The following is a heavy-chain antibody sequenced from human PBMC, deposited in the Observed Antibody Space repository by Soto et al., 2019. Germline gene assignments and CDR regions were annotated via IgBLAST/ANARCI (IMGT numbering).Heavy chain of an antibody. J-gene: IGHJ6*02. Sequence: QVQLVESGGGVVQPGRSLRLSCAASGFTFSSYGMHWVRQAPGKGLEWVAVIWYDGSNKYYADSVKGRFTISRDNSKNTLYLQMNSLRAEDTAVYYCARDIVVVPAARDGYYYYGMDVWGQGTTVTVSS. CDR3: ARDIVVVPAARDGYYYYGMDV. CDR1: GFTFSSYG. CDR2: IWYDGSNK. D-gene: IGHD2-2*01. V-gene: IGHV3-33*01.